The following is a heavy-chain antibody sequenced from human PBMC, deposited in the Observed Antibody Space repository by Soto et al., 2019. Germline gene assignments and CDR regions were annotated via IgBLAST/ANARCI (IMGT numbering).Heavy chain of an antibody. V-gene: IGHV1-18*01. J-gene: IGHJ4*02. CDR1: GYPFSTYP. Sequence: XSVKVSCNTSGYPFSTYPIIWVRQAPGQGLEWVGWISTYNGKTNYGQKFQCRVTITTDTSTSTAYMDLRNLRSDDTAVYYCARDRVEAALGTFDQWGQGTLVTVSS. D-gene: IGHD6-13*01. CDR3: ARDRVEAALGTFDQ. CDR2: ISTYNGKT.